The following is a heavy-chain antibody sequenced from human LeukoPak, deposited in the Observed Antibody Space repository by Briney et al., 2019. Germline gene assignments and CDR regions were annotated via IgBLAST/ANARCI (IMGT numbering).Heavy chain of an antibody. CDR2: MNPNSGNT. J-gene: IGHJ6*02. D-gene: IGHD3-3*01. CDR3: ARKYRRITIFGVVISYGMDV. V-gene: IGHV1-8*01. Sequence: ASVKVSCKASGYTFTSYDINWVRQATGQGLEWMGWMNPNSGNTGYAQKFQGRVTMTRNTSISTAYMELSSLRAEATAVYYCARKYRRITIFGVVISYGMDVWGQGTTVTVSS. CDR1: GYTFTSYD.